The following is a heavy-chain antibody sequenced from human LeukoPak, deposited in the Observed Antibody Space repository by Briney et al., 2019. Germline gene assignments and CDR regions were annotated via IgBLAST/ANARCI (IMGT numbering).Heavy chain of an antibody. CDR1: GYSFTGYY. V-gene: IGHV1-2*06. Sequence: ASVKVSCKASGYSFTGYYMYWVRQAPGQGLEWMGRINPNNGDTNYAQEFQGRVTMTRDTSINIAYMELSRLRSDDTAMYYCVRDLSGITTTSRGDDYWGQGTLVTVSS. J-gene: IGHJ4*02. CDR2: INPNNGDT. CDR3: VRDLSGITTTSRGDDY. D-gene: IGHD1-20*01.